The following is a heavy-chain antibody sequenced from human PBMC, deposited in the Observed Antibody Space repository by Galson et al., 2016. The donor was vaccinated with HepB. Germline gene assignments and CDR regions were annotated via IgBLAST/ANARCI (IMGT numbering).Heavy chain of an antibody. CDR2: IYYDGSNK. J-gene: IGHJ6*02. CDR1: RFTFSTSG. CDR3: ARDPRKIRYQLLEIYYYYYAMDV. Sequence: SLRLSCAASRFTFSTSGMHWVRQAPGKGLEWVALIYYDGSNKYYADSVKGRFTISRDNSYNTLYLQMNSLRAEDTAVYYCARDPRKIRYQLLEIYYYYYAMDVWGQGTTVTVSS. D-gene: IGHD2-2*01. V-gene: IGHV3-33*01.